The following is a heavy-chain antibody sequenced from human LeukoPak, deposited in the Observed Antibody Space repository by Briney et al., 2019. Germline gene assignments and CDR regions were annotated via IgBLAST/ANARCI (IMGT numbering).Heavy chain of an antibody. V-gene: IGHV3-21*01. CDR2: ISSSSSYI. Sequence: GGSLRLSCAASGFTFSSYSVNWVRQAPGKGLEWVSSISSSSSYIYYADSVKGRFTISRDNAKNSLYLQMNSLRAEDTAVYYCARADLTTKYFDYWGQGTLVTVSS. CDR1: GFTFSSYS. CDR3: ARADLTTKYFDY. D-gene: IGHD4-11*01. J-gene: IGHJ4*02.